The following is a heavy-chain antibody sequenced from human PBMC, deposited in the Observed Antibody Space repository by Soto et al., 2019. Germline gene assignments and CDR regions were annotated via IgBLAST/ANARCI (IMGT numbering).Heavy chain of an antibody. CDR1: GFTFHDYG. J-gene: IGHJ4*02. CDR3: TRDFCSNSSCYYF. CDR2: IRSKAYGGTT. D-gene: IGHD2-2*01. Sequence: GVSLRLSCTASGFTFHDYGMNWLRQAPGKGLEWVGFIRSKAYGGTTEFAASVKGRFTISRDDSKRIAYLQMNSLKTEDTAMYYCTRDFCSNSSCYYFWGQGT. V-gene: IGHV3-49*03.